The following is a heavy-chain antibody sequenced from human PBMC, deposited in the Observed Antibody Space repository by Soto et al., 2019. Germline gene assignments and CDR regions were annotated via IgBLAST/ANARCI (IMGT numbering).Heavy chain of an antibody. J-gene: IGHJ4*02. Sequence: SETLSLTCAVSGGSISSGGYSWSWIRQPPGKGLEWIGYMYHSGSTYYNPSLKSRVTISIDRSKNQFSLKLSSVTAADTAVYYCARSQTPVTSYDYWGQGTLVTVSS. CDR3: ARSQTPVTSYDY. V-gene: IGHV4-30-2*01. CDR1: GGSISSGGYS. D-gene: IGHD4-17*01. CDR2: MYHSGST.